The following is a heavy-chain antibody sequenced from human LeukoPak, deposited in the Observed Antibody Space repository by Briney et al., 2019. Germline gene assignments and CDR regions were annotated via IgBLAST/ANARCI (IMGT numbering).Heavy chain of an antibody. J-gene: IGHJ3*02. CDR3: AGSMVRGLAFDI. V-gene: IGHV4-59*01. CDR1: GGSISSYY. CDR2: IYYSGST. Sequence: SETLSLTCTVSGGSISSYYWSWIRQPPGKGLEWIGYIYYSGSTSYNPSLKNRVTISVDTSKNQFSLKLSSVTAADTAVYYCAGSMVRGLAFDIWGQGTMVTVSS. D-gene: IGHD3-10*01.